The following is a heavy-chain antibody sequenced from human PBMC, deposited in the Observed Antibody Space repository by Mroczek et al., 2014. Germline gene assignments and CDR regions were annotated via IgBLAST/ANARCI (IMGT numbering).Heavy chain of an antibody. D-gene: IGHD3-3*01. J-gene: IGHJ6*03. CDR2: MNPNSGNT. V-gene: IGHV1-8*01. Sequence: SGAEVKKPGASVKVSCKASGYTFTSYDINWVRQATGQGLEWMGWMNPNSGNTGYAQKFQGRVTMTRNTSISTAYMELSSLRSEDTAVYYCARVGPEGYDFWSGYDGQNMDVWGKGTTVTRLL. CDR1: GYTFTSYD. CDR3: ARVGPEGYDFWSGYDGQNMDV.